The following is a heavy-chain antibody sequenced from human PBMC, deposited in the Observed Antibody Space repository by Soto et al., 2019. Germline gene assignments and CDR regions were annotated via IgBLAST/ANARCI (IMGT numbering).Heavy chain of an antibody. CDR1: GGSISSYY. J-gene: IGHJ6*03. CDR2: IYYSGST. CDR3: ARGRPQKGGYCSSTSCYSYYYYYIDV. V-gene: IGHV4-59*01. Sequence: QVQLQESGPGLVKPSETLSLTCTVSGGSISSYYWSWLRQPPGKGLAWLGYIYYSGSTNYNPSRKRRVTISVDTSKNQYSLKRSYVTAADTAVYDCARGRPQKGGYCSSTSCYSYYYYYIDVWGKGTTVTVSS. D-gene: IGHD2-2*01.